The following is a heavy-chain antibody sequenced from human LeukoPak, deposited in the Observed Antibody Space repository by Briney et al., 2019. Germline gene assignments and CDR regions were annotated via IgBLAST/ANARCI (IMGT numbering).Heavy chain of an antibody. CDR3: AKAAYFYGSGSYYNDY. Sequence: GGSLRLSCAASGFNFSSYAMNWVRQAPGKGLEWVSVISTSGDSIYYADAVKGRFTISRDNSKNTVYLQMNSLRAEDTAVYFCAKAAYFYGSGSYYNDYWGQGTLVTVSS. D-gene: IGHD3-10*01. J-gene: IGHJ4*02. V-gene: IGHV3-23*01. CDR1: GFNFSSYA. CDR2: ISTSGDSI.